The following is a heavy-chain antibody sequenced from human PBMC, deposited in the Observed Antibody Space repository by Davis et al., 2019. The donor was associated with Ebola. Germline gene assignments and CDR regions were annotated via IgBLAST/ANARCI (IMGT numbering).Heavy chain of an antibody. D-gene: IGHD1-20*01. J-gene: IGHJ5*02. Sequence: SETLSLTCTVSGGSISSSSYYWGWIRQPPGKGLEWIGNIYYTGSTYYNPSLKSRVTISVDTSKNQFSLKLSSVTAADTAVYYCARRISNWIQNWFDPWGQGTLVTVSS. V-gene: IGHV4-39*01. CDR2: IYYTGST. CDR1: GGSISSSSYY. CDR3: ARRISNWIQNWFDP.